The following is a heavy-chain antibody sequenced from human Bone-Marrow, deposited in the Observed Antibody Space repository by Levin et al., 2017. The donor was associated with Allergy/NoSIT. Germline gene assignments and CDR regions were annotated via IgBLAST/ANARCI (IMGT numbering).Heavy chain of an antibody. CDR1: GFTLSDYG. D-gene: IGHD5-24*01. CDR3: ARDPQRGDGYIFDC. V-gene: IGHV3-48*02. CDR2: MTTSGSTI. Sequence: GESLKISCAASGFTLSDYGMTWVRQAPGKGLEWVSHMTTSGSTIYYADSVKGRFTISRDNAKNSLYLQMNSLRDDDTAVYFCARDPQRGDGYIFDCWGQGTLVTASS. J-gene: IGHJ4*02.